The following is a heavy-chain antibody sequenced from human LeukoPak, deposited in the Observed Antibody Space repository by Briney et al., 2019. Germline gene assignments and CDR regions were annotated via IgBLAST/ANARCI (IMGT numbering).Heavy chain of an antibody. D-gene: IGHD2-2*02. J-gene: IGHJ4*02. CDR3: ARVGYCSSTSCYMADLRY. CDR2: INAGSGNT. V-gene: IGHV1-3*01. CDR1: GYTFTTYA. Sequence: ASVKVSCKASGYTFTTYAMHWVRQAPGQSLEWMGWINAGSGNTKYSQKFQGRVTITRDTPASTAYMELSSLRSEDTAVYYCARVGYCSSTSCYMADLRYWGQGTLVTVSS.